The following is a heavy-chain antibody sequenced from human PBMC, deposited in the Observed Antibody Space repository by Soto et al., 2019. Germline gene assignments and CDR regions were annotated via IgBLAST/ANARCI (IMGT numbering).Heavy chain of an antibody. CDR1: GFTFSSYA. J-gene: IGHJ6*02. CDR3: AKDQTGYSSGYYYYYGMDV. Sequence: GGSLRLSCAASGFTFSSYAMSWVRQAPGKGLEWVSAISGSGGSTYYADSVKGRFTISRDNSKNTLYLQMNSLRAEDTAVYYCAKDQTGYSSGYYYYYGMDVWGQGTTVTVSS. D-gene: IGHD6-19*01. V-gene: IGHV3-23*01. CDR2: ISGSGGST.